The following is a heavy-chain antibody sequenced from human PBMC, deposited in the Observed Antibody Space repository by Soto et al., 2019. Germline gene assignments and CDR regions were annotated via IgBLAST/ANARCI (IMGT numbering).Heavy chain of an antibody. V-gene: IGHV1-69*13. CDR2: IILPFGTA. CDR1: GGTFSNYA. Sequence: SVKVSCKASGGTFSNYAISWVRQAPGQGLEWMGGIILPFGTANYAQKFQGRVTITADESMTTAYMELSGLRSEDTAVYYCARGPDDAGYFDYWGQGTLVTVS. J-gene: IGHJ4*02. CDR3: ARGPDDAGYFDY. D-gene: IGHD1-1*01.